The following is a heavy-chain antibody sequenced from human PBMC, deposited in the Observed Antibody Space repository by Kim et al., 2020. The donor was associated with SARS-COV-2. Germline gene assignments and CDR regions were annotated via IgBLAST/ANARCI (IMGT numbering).Heavy chain of an antibody. D-gene: IGHD3-9*01. CDR3: ARGTYDISTAYNRFDAFDI. CDR1: GFAVDSNY. Sequence: GGSLRLSCAASGFAVDSNYMIWVRQAPGKGLEWVSIIYSGGSTYYADSVEGRFTISRDNSKNTLYLQMNSPRVEDTAVYYCARGTYDISTAYNRFDAFDIWGQGTMVTVSS. CDR2: IYSGGST. V-gene: IGHV3-53*01. J-gene: IGHJ3*02.